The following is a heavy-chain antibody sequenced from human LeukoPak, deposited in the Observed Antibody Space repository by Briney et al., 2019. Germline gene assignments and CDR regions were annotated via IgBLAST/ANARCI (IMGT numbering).Heavy chain of an antibody. D-gene: IGHD5-18*01. Sequence: GGSLRLSCAASGFTFSGSAIHWVRQASGKALEWVGRIRSKANSYATAYAASVQGRFTISRDDSKNTAYLQMNSPKTEDTAVYYCTRQGGYSYGYPFDYWGQGTPVTVSS. CDR3: TRQGGYSYGYPFDY. V-gene: IGHV3-73*01. J-gene: IGHJ4*02. CDR1: GFTFSGSA. CDR2: IRSKANSYAT.